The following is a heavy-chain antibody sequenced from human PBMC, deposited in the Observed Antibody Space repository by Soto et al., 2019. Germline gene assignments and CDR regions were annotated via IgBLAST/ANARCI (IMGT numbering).Heavy chain of an antibody. CDR2: IVVGGGNT. J-gene: IGHJ3*02. V-gene: IGHV1-58*02. Sequence: ASVKVSCKASGFTFTSSAMQWVRQARGQRLEWIGWIVVGGGNTNYAQKFQERVTITRDMSTSTAYMELSSLRSEDTAVYYCAAEYSSATWSAFDIWGQGTMVTVSS. D-gene: IGHD6-19*01. CDR1: GFTFTSSA. CDR3: AAEYSSATWSAFDI.